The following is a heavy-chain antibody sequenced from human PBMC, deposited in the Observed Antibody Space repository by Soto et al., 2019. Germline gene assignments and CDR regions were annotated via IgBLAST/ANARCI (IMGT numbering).Heavy chain of an antibody. J-gene: IGHJ4*02. D-gene: IGHD3-10*01. CDR1: GYSFPSYW. V-gene: IGHV5-51*01. CDR3: ARHEGYYGSPAAGLFDY. CDR2: IYPGDSDT. Sequence: PGESLKISCKGFGYSFPSYWITWVRQMPGKGLEWMGIIYPGDSDTRYSPSFQGQVTISADKSISTAYLQWSSLKASDTAMYYCARHEGYYGSPAAGLFDYWGQGTLVTVSS.